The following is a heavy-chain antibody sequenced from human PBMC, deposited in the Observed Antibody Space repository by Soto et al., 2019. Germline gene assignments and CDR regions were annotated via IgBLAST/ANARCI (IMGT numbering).Heavy chain of an antibody. CDR2: IYYSGST. J-gene: IGHJ4*02. CDR1: GGSISSSSYY. D-gene: IGHD6-19*01. CDR3: ARLSVWQWLGKTLDY. V-gene: IGHV4-39*01. Sequence: SETLSLTCTVSGGSISSSSYYWGWIRQPPGKGLEWIGSIYYSGSTYYNPSLKSRVTISVDTSKNQFSLKLSSVTAADTAVYYCARLSVWQWLGKTLDYWGQGTLVTVSS.